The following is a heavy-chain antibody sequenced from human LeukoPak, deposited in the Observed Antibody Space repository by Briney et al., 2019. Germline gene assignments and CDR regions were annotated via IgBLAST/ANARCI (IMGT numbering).Heavy chain of an antibody. CDR3: ARMVGFGELLTGYYFDY. CDR2: INTNTGNP. J-gene: IGHJ4*02. D-gene: IGHD3-10*01. Sequence: ASVKVSCKASGGTFSSYAISWVRQAPGQGLEWMGWINTNTGNPTYAQGFTGRFVFSLDTSVSTAYLQISSLKAEDTAVYYCARMVGFGELLTGYYFDYWGQGTLVTVSS. CDR1: GGTFSSYA. V-gene: IGHV7-4-1*02.